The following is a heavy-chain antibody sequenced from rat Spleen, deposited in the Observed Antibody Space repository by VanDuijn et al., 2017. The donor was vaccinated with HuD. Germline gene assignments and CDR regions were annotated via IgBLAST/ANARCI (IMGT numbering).Heavy chain of an antibody. CDR1: GFTFNNYW. J-gene: IGHJ4*01. V-gene: IGHV5-31*01. CDR3: ARPHNYRYVMDA. D-gene: IGHD1-10*01. Sequence: EVQLVESGGGLVQPGGSLKLSCAVSGFTFNNYWMTWIRQAPGKGLEWVASITNASGGTHYPDSVKGRFTISRDIAKSTLYLQMNSLRSEDTATYYCARPHNYRYVMDAWGQGTSVTVSS. CDR2: ITNASGGT.